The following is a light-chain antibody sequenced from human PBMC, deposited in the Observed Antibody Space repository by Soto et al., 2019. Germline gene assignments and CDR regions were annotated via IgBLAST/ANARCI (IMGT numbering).Light chain of an antibody. CDR1: QSVGNS. V-gene: IGKV3-15*01. CDR3: QQYNNWPFS. Sequence: VVMTQSPGTLSVSPGEGVTLSCRASQSVGNSLAWYQQKPGQAPRLLIFGASTRVTGIPARFSGSGSGTEFTLTITSLQSEDFAVYYCQQYNNWPFSFXQGTRLEIK. J-gene: IGKJ5*01. CDR2: GAS.